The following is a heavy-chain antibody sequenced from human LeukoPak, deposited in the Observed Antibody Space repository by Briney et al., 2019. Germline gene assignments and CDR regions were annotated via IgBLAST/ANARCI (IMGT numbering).Heavy chain of an antibody. CDR1: GGSIRSSSYY. J-gene: IGHJ3*02. Sequence: SETLSLTCTVSGGSIRSSSYYWGWIRQPPGKGLEWIGSIYYSGSTNYNPSLKSRVTISVDTSKNQFSLKLSSVTAADTAVYYCARGPGRNYYDSSGYAQGADAFDIWGQGTMVTVSS. CDR2: IYYSGST. D-gene: IGHD3-22*01. V-gene: IGHV4-39*07. CDR3: ARGPGRNYYDSSGYAQGADAFDI.